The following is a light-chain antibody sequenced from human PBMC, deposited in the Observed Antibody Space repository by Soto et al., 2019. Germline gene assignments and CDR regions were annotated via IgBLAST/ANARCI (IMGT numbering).Light chain of an antibody. CDR2: GAS. Sequence: EIVMTQSASPLSVSAGERATLSCGASQSVSTNLAWYHQKPGQAPRLLIYGASTRATGIPARFSGSGSGTEFNLTISSLQSEDFAVYYCQQYVGSSRTFGQGTKVDIK. CDR3: QQYVGSSRT. CDR1: QSVSTN. V-gene: IGKV3-15*01. J-gene: IGKJ1*01.